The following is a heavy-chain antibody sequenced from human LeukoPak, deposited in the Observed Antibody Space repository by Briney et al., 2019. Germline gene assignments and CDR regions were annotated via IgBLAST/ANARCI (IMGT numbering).Heavy chain of an antibody. CDR1: GFTFSSYA. V-gene: IGHV3-30*04. CDR3: AREHYKYYFDY. J-gene: IGHJ4*02. Sequence: GGSLRLSCAASGFTFSSYAMHWVRQAPGKGLEWVAVISYDGSNKYYADSVKGRFTISRDNSKNTLYLQMNSLRAEDTAVYYCAREHYKYYFDYWGRGTPVTVSS. CDR2: ISYDGSNK. D-gene: IGHD4-11*01.